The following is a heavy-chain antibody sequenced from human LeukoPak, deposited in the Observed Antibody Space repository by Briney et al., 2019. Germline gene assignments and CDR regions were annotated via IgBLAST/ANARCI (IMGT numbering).Heavy chain of an antibody. J-gene: IGHJ5*02. Sequence: SETLSLTCTVSGGSISSYYWNWIRQPPGKILEWIGYIYYSGSTNYNPSLKSRVTISVDTSKNQFSLRLSSVTAADTAVYYCARTGANNYWFDRWGQGTLVTVPS. D-gene: IGHD1-14*01. CDR3: ARTGANNYWFDR. V-gene: IGHV4-59*01. CDR2: IYYSGST. CDR1: GGSISSYY.